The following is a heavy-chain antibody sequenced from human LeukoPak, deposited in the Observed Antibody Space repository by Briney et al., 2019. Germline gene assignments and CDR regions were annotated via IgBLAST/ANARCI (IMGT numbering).Heavy chain of an antibody. V-gene: IGHV4-59*01. CDR2: IYYSGST. CDR3: ARVGDIVVVPAAMDAFDI. D-gene: IGHD2-2*01. J-gene: IGHJ3*02. Sequence: SETLSLTCTVSGGSISSYDWSWIRQPPGKGLEWIGYIYYSGSTNYNPSLKSRVTISVDTSKNQFSLKLSSVTAADTAVYYCARVGDIVVVPAAMDAFDIWGQGTMVTVSS. CDR1: GGSISSYD.